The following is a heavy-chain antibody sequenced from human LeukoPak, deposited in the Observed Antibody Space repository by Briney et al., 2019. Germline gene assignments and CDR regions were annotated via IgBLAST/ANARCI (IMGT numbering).Heavy chain of an antibody. CDR1: GGSFSGYY. CDR2: INHSGRT. J-gene: IGHJ5*02. V-gene: IGHV4-34*01. Sequence: SETLSLTCAVYGGSFSGYYWSWIRQTPGKGLEWIGEINHSGRTNYNPSLKSRVTISVDTSKNQFSLKLSSVTAADTAVYYCAIIHCSSTSCYQIDPWGQGTLVTVSS. D-gene: IGHD2-2*01. CDR3: AIIHCSSTSCYQIDP.